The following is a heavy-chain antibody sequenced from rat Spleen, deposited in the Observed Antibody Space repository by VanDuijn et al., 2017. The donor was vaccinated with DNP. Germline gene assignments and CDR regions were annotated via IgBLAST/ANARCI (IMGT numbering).Heavy chain of an antibody. J-gene: IGHJ3*01. D-gene: IGHD1-1*01. Sequence: EVQLVESGGGLVQPGRSLKLSCAASGFTFSAYYMAWVRQAPAKGLEWVAYIGSPAYAPYYGDSVKGRFTISRDNAKSTLYLQMNSLRSEDMATYYCARPGYYSGGGFAYWGQGTLVTVSS. CDR3: ARPGYYSGGGFAY. V-gene: IGHV5-22*01. CDR2: IGSPAYAP. CDR1: GFTFSAYY.